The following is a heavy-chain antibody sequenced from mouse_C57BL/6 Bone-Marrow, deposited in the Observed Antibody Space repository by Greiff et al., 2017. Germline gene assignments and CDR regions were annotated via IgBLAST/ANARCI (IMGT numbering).Heavy chain of an antibody. CDR2: IYPGNSDT. CDR3: TRKFYYYGSSYGFAY. V-gene: IGHV1-5*01. CDR1: GYTFTSYW. Sequence: EVQLQQSGTVLARPGASVKMSCKTSGYTFTSYWMHWVKQRPGQGLEWIGAIYPGNSDTSYNQKFKGKAKLTAVTSASTASMELSSLPNEDSAFYYCTRKFYYYGSSYGFAYWGQGTLVTVSA. J-gene: IGHJ3*01. D-gene: IGHD1-1*01.